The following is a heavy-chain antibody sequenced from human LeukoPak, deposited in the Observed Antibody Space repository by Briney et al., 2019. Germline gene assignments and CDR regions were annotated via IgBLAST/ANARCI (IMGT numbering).Heavy chain of an antibody. D-gene: IGHD3-10*01. Sequence: GPVKVSCKASGYTFTTYGISWVRQAPGQGLEWMGWIRGYNTKTNYAQKFQGRVTMTIDTSTSTAYMELRSLRPDDTAVYYCARDLVIDGSGSYFDPWGQGTLVTVSS. CDR2: IRGYNTKT. CDR1: GYTFTTYG. CDR3: ARDLVIDGSGSYFDP. V-gene: IGHV1-18*01. J-gene: IGHJ5*02.